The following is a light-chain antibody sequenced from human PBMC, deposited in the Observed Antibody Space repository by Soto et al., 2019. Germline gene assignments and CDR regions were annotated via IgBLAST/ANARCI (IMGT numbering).Light chain of an antibody. CDR2: KAS. J-gene: IGKJ1*01. CDR3: QQYNSYWT. CDR1: QSISSW. Sequence: DIQRTQSPSTLSASVGDRVTITCRASQSISSWLAWYQQKPGKAPNLLIYKASSLESGVPSRFSGSGSGTEFTLTIRSLKPDDFATYYCQQYNSYWTFGQGTKLDIK. V-gene: IGKV1-5*03.